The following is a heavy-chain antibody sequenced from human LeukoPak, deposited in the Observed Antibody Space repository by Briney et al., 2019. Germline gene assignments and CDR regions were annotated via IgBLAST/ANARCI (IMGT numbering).Heavy chain of an antibody. J-gene: IGHJ4*02. Sequence: SVKASCKASGGTFSSYAISWVRQAPGQGLEWTGRIIPILGIANYAQKFQGRVTITADKSTSTAYMELSSLRSEDTAVYYCAREDWGSDWAYWGQGTLVTVSS. D-gene: IGHD3/OR15-3a*01. CDR2: IIPILGIA. CDR1: GGTFSSYA. V-gene: IGHV1-69*04. CDR3: AREDWGSDWAY.